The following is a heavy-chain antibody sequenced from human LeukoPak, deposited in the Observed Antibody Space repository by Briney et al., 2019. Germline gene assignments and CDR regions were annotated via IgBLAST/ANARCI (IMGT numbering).Heavy chain of an antibody. D-gene: IGHD3-10*01. V-gene: IGHV4-59*01. CDR2: ILYSGTT. CDR1: GGSIYNYY. J-gene: IGHJ4*02. CDR3: ARDLELGN. Sequence: LETLSLTCTVSGGSIYNYYWSWLRQPPGEGLEWIGHILYSGTTSSTPSLKSRVTISLDTSKKQFSLKVTSVTAADTAVYYCARDLELGNWGQGILVTVSS.